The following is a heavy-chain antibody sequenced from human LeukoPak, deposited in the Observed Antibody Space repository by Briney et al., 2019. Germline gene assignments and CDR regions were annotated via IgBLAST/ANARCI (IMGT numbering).Heavy chain of an antibody. CDR3: ARLPGLPRSAELDYYYYMDV. V-gene: IGHV1-18*01. D-gene: IGHD1-7*01. J-gene: IGHJ6*03. CDR2: ISAYNGNT. CDR1: GYTFTSYG. Sequence: GASVKVSCKASGYTFTSYGISWVRQAPGQGLEWMGWISAYNGNTNYAQKLQGRVTMTTDTSTSTAYMELRSLRSDDTAVYYCARLPGLPRSAELDYYYYMDVWGKGTTVTVSS.